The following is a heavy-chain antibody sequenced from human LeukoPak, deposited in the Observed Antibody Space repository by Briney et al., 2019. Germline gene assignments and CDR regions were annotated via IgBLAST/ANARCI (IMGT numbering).Heavy chain of an antibody. V-gene: IGHV3-9*01. Sequence: GGSLRLSCAASGFTFDDYAMHWVRQAPGKGLEWVSGISWNSGSIGYADSVKGRFTISRDNAKNSLYLQMNSLRAEDTALYYCCGAFEYYYYGMDVWGQGTTVTVSS. CDR1: GFTFDDYA. CDR2: ISWNSGSI. CDR3: CGAFEYYYYGMDV. D-gene: IGHD3-3*02. J-gene: IGHJ6*02.